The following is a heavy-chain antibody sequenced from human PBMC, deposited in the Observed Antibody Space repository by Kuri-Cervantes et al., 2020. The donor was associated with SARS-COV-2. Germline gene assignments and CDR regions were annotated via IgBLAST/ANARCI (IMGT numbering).Heavy chain of an antibody. V-gene: IGHV3-49*04. J-gene: IGHJ4*02. D-gene: IGHD6-13*01. CDR3: TGPTYSSSWYSSDWGKY. Sequence: GGSLRLSCAASGFTFSSYSMSWVRQAPGKGLEWVGFIRSKAYGGTTEYAASVKGRFTISRDDSKSIAYLQMNSLKTEDTAVYYCTGPTYSSSWYSSDWGKYWGQGTRGT. CDR2: IRSKAYGGTT. CDR1: GFTFSSYS.